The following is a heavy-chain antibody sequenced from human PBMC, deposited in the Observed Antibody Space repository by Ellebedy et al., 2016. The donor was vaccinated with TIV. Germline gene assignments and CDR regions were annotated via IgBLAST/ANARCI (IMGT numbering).Heavy chain of an antibody. CDR2: ISSSSSYI. D-gene: IGHD1-7*01. Sequence: GESLKISXAASGFTFSSYSMNWVRQAPGKGLEWVSSISSSSSYIYYADSVKGRFTISRDNAKNSLYLQMNSLRAEDTAVYYCARGWNFNYWGQGTLVTVSS. V-gene: IGHV3-21*01. CDR1: GFTFSSYS. J-gene: IGHJ4*02. CDR3: ARGWNFNY.